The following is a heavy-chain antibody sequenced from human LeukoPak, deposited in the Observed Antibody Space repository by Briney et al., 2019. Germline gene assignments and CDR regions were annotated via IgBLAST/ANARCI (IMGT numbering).Heavy chain of an antibody. CDR2: INPSGGST. Sequence: GASVKVSCKASGGTFSSYAISWVRQAPGQGLEWMGIINPSGGSTSYAQKFQGRVTMTRDTSTSTVYMELSSLRSEDTAVYYCASSGHPPPNQAHAFDIWGQGTMVTVSS. J-gene: IGHJ3*02. CDR3: ASSGHPPPNQAHAFDI. D-gene: IGHD3-10*01. V-gene: IGHV1-46*01. CDR1: GGTFSSYA.